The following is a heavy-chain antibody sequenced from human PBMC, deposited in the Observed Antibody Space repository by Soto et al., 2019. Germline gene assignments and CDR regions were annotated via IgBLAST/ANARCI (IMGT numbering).Heavy chain of an antibody. CDR1: GGTFSSYA. Sequence: GASVKVSCKASGGTFSSYAISWLRQSPGQGLEWMGGIIPIFGTANYAQKFQGRVTITADEYTSTAYMELSSLRSENTAVYYCARYSYCKSNSCYTGVGYYCWYGMDVWGQGTTVTVSS. V-gene: IGHV1-69*13. D-gene: IGHD2-2*02. J-gene: IGHJ6*02. CDR2: IIPIFGTA. CDR3: ARYSYCKSNSCYTGVGYYCWYGMDV.